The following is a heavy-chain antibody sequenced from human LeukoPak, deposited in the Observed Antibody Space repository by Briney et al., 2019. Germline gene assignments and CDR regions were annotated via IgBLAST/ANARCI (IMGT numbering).Heavy chain of an antibody. V-gene: IGHV3-9*01. CDR3: AKAYMARITIFGVVSPVDI. J-gene: IGHJ3*02. CDR2: ISWNSGSI. Sequence: GRSLRLSCAASGFTFDDYAMHWVRQAPGKGLEWVSGISWNSGSIGYADSVKGRFTISRDNAKNSLYLQMNSLRAEDTALYYCAKAYMARITIFGVVSPVDIWSQGTMVTVSS. D-gene: IGHD3-3*01. CDR1: GFTFDDYA.